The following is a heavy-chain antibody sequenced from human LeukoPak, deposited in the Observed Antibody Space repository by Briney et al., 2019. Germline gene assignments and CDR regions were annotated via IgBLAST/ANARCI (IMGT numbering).Heavy chain of an antibody. CDR1: GGSISSSSYY. CDR3: ARGLAVAGTNVDY. V-gene: IGHV4-39*01. D-gene: IGHD6-19*01. CDR2: IYYSGIT. Sequence: PSETLSLTCTVSGGSISSSSYYWGWIRQPPGKGLEWIGTIYYSGITYYNPSLKSRVTISVDTSKNQFSLKLSSVTAADTAVYFCARGLAVAGTNVDYWGQGTLVTVSS. J-gene: IGHJ4*02.